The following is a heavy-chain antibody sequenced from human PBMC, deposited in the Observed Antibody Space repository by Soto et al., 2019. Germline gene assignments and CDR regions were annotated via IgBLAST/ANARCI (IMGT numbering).Heavy chain of an antibody. V-gene: IGHV3-23*01. J-gene: IGHJ6*02. Sequence: GGSLRLSCAASGFTFSSYAMSWVRQAPGKGLEWVSAISGSGGSTYYADSVKGRFTISRDNSKNTLYLQMNSLRAEDTAVYYCAKDHGVDYYYGMDVWGQGTTVTVSS. CDR1: GFTFSSYA. CDR2: ISGSGGST. CDR3: AKDHGVDYYYGMDV. D-gene: IGHD2-15*01.